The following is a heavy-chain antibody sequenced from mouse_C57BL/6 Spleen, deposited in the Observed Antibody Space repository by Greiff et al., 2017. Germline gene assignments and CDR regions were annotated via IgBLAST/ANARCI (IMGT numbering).Heavy chain of an antibody. CDR2: ISNLAYSI. CDR1: GFTFSDYG. Sequence: EVKVEESGGGLVQPGGSLKLSCAASGFTFSDYGMAWVRQAPRKGPEWVAFISNLAYSIYYADTVTGRFTISRENAKNTRYLEMSSLRSEDTAMYYCARREGAMDYWGQGTSVTVSS. J-gene: IGHJ4*01. CDR3: ARREGAMDY. V-gene: IGHV5-15*04.